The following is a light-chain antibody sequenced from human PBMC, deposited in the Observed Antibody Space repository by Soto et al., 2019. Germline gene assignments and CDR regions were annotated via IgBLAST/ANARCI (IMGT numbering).Light chain of an antibody. CDR2: EGS. CDR1: SSDVGSYNL. CDR3: CSYSGSVV. J-gene: IGLJ2*01. Sequence: QSALTQPASVSGSPVQSITISCTGTSSDVGSYNLVSWYQQHPGKAPKLMIYEGSKRPSGVSNRFSGSKSGNTASLTISGLQAEDEADYYCCSYSGSVVFGGGTKVTV. V-gene: IGLV2-23*01.